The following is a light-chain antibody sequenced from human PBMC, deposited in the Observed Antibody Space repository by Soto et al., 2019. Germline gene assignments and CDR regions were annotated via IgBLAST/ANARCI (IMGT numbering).Light chain of an antibody. V-gene: IGKV3-20*01. Sequence: EIVLTQSPGTLSLSPGERATISCRASQSVSSSYLAWYQQKPGQAPRLLIYGASSRATGIPDRFSGSGSGTDFTLTISRLEPEDYAVYYCQQYGSPLTFGGWTKVEIK. J-gene: IGKJ4*01. CDR1: QSVSSSY. CDR2: GAS. CDR3: QQYGSPLT.